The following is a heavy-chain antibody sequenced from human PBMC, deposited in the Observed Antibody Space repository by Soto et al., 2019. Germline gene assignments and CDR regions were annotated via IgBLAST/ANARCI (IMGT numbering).Heavy chain of an antibody. CDR3: ARGGIVVVAATRSRFDP. CDR1: GGSFSGYY. CDR2: INHSGST. Sequence: SETLSLTCAVYGGSFSGYYWSWIRQPPGKGLEWIGEINHSGSTNYNPSLKSRVTISVDTSKNQFSLKLSSVTAADTAVYYCARGGIVVVAATRSRFDPWGKGTLVT. D-gene: IGHD2-15*01. J-gene: IGHJ5*02. V-gene: IGHV4-34*01.